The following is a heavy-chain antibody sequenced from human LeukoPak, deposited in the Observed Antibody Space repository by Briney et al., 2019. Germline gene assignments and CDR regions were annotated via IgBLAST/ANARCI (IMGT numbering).Heavy chain of an antibody. V-gene: IGHV3-23*01. CDR2: ISGSGGST. CDR3: AKDPNGSGWLIYFDY. J-gene: IGHJ4*02. D-gene: IGHD6-19*01. Sequence: GGSLRLSCAASGLTFSSYAMSWVRQAPGKGLEWVSAISGSGGSTYYADSVKGRFTISRDNSKNTLYLQMNSLRAEDTAVYYCAKDPNGSGWLIYFDYWGQGTLVTVSS. CDR1: GLTFSSYA.